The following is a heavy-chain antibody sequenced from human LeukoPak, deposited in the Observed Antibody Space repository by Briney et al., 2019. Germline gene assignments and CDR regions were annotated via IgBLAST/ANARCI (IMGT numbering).Heavy chain of an antibody. CDR2: IKQDGSKK. V-gene: IGHV3-7*01. D-gene: IGHD3-22*01. CDR1: GFPFSSYW. J-gene: IGHJ6*02. CDR3: ARDEPYYYDSSGYNGMDV. Sequence: GGSLRLSCVASGFPFSSYWMTWVRQAPGKGLEWVANIKQDGSKKSYVDSVKGRFTISRDNSKNTLYLQMNSLRAEDTAVYYCARDEPYYYDSSGYNGMDVWGQGTTVTVSS.